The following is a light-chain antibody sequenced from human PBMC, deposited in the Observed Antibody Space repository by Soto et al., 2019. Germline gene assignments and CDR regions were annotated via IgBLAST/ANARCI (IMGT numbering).Light chain of an antibody. Sequence: EIVLTQSPATLSLSPGERATLSCRASQSVSSNLAWYQHKPGQPPRLLIYDASTRATGIPARFSGSGSGTEFTLTISSLQSEDFAVYYCQQYGNSPQTFGQGTKVDIK. CDR1: QSVSSN. J-gene: IGKJ1*01. CDR3: QQYGNSPQT. CDR2: DAS. V-gene: IGKV3D-15*01.